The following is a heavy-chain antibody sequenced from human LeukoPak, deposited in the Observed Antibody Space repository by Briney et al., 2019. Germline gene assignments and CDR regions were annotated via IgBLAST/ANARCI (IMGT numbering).Heavy chain of an antibody. D-gene: IGHD1-7*01. Sequence: PGRSLRLSCAASGFTFSWYAMHWVRQAPGKGLEWVSAISGSGADTYYADSVKGRFTISRDNSKNTLSLQMNSLRAEDTAAYYCAEEGYQTGTTSKGYYDYWGQGTLVTVSS. CDR1: GFTFSWYA. J-gene: IGHJ4*02. CDR2: ISGSGADT. V-gene: IGHV3-23*01. CDR3: AEEGYQTGTTSKGYYDY.